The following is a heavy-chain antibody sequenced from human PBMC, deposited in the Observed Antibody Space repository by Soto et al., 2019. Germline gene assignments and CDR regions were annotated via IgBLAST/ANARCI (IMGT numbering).Heavy chain of an antibody. Sequence: GGSLRLSCAASGLTFNETGIHWVRQASGKGLEWVGRIRSKINNYATGYATSVKGRFTLSRDDSRKTAFLQMNSLKSEDTAVYYCTNGMDVWGQGTTVTVSS. CDR3: TNGMDV. J-gene: IGHJ6*02. CDR2: IRSKINNYAT. V-gene: IGHV3-73*01. CDR1: GLTFNETG.